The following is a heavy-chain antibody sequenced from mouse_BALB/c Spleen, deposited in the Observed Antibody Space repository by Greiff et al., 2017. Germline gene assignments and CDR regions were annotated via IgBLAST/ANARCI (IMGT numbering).Heavy chain of an antibody. D-gene: IGHD2-4*01. J-gene: IGHJ4*01. CDR2: ISYSGST. Sequence: DVQLQESGPGLVKPSQSLSLTCTVTGYSITSDYAWNWIRQFPGNKLEWMGYISYSGSTSYNPSLKSRISITRDTSKNQFFLQLNSVTTEDTATYYCARGGDYDVGAMDYWGQGTSVTVSS. CDR3: ARGGDYDVGAMDY. CDR1: GYSITSDYA. V-gene: IGHV3-2*02.